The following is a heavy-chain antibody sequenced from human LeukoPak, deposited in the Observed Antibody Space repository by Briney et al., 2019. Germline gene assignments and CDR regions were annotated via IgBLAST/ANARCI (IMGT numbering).Heavy chain of an antibody. D-gene: IGHD6-13*01. CDR3: ARVNSSSWYGYYMDV. CDR2: IYYSGST. V-gene: IGHV4-59*01. CDR1: AGSLSSYY. Sequence: SETLSLTCTVSAGSLSSYYWSWIRQPPGKGLEWIGYIYYSGSTNYNPSLKSRVTISVDTSKNQFSLKLSSVTAADTAVYYCARVNSSSWYGYYMDVWGKGTTVTVSS. J-gene: IGHJ6*03.